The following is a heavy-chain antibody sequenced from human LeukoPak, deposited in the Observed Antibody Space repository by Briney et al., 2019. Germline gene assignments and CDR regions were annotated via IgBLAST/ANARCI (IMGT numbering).Heavy chain of an antibody. D-gene: IGHD2-2*03. CDR3: ARVDIVVVPAAISSRPRERINWFDP. CDR1: GGSISSHY. Sequence: SETLSLTCTVSGGSISSHYWSWIRQPPGKGLEWIGYIYYSGSTNYNPSLKSRVTISVDTSKNQFSLKLSSVTAADTAVYYCARVDIVVVPAAISSRPRERINWFDPWGQGTLVTVSS. V-gene: IGHV4-59*11. J-gene: IGHJ5*02. CDR2: IYYSGST.